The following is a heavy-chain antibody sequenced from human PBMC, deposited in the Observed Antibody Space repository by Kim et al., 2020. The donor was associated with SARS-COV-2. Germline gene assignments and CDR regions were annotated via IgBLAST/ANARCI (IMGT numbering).Heavy chain of an antibody. V-gene: IGHV6-1*01. D-gene: IGHD6-19*01. J-gene: IGHJ4*02. CDR3: AREVAGNFDY. CDR2: YN. Sequence: YNDYAVSVKSRITINPDTSKNQFSLQMNAVTPEDTAVYYCAREVAGNFDYWGQGTLVTVSS.